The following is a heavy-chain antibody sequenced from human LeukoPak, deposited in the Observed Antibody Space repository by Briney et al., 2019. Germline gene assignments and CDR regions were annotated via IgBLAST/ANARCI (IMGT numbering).Heavy chain of an antibody. D-gene: IGHD6-19*01. Sequence: PSETLSLTCTVSGGSISSHYWSWIRQPPGKGLEWIGYIYYSGSTNYNPSLKSRVTISVDTSKNQFSLKLSSVTAADTAVYLCARGVAVAYLDYWGQGTLVTVSS. J-gene: IGHJ4*02. CDR2: IYYSGST. CDR1: GGSISSHY. CDR3: ARGVAVAYLDY. V-gene: IGHV4-59*11.